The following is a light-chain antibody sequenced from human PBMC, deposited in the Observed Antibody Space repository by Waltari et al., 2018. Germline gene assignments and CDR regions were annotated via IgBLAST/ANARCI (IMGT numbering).Light chain of an antibody. J-gene: IGKJ4*01. V-gene: IGKV3-11*01. CDR2: DTS. Sequence: EIVLTQSPATLSLSPGERATLSCRASHTIDNLLDWYQQKPGQAPRLLIYDTSTRATGTPARFSGSGSGADFTLTISSLETEDFAVYYCLQRGNWLFGAGTRVEI. CDR1: HTIDNL. CDR3: LQRGNWL.